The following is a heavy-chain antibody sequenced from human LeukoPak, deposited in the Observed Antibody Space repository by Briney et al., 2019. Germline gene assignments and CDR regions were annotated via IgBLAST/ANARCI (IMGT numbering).Heavy chain of an antibody. CDR1: GGSISSYY. V-gene: IGHV4-4*09. Sequence: PSETLSLTCTVSGGSISSYYWSWIRQPPGKGLEWIGYIYTSGSTNYNPSLKSRVTISVDTSKNQFSLKLRSVTAADTAVYYCARGGGNPARSYYYMDVWGKGTTVTVSS. D-gene: IGHD3-16*01. J-gene: IGHJ6*03. CDR3: ARGGGNPARSYYYMDV. CDR2: IYTSGST.